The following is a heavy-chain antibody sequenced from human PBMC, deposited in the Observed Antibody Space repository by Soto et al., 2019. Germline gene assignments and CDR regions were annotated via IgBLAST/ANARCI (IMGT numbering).Heavy chain of an antibody. CDR1: GGSFTNYA. J-gene: IGHJ4*02. CDR3: ARDSGRDSSGYLDY. Sequence: QVHLVQSGAEVRKPGSSVKVSCKASGGSFTNYAINWVRQAPGQGLEWMGGIVPIFGTTNYAQQFQGRVTITADESTSIAHLELSSLTSQDTAVYYCARDSGRDSSGYLDYWDQGTLVTVSS. V-gene: IGHV1-69*12. CDR2: IVPIFGTT. D-gene: IGHD3-22*01.